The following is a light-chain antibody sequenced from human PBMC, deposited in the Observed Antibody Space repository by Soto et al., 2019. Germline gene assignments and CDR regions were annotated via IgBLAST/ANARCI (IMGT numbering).Light chain of an antibody. CDR2: DVS. V-gene: IGLV2-14*03. CDR3: SSYTSSSPVI. Sequence: QSVLTQPASVSGSPGQSITISCTGTSSDVGDYNYVSWYQQHPGKAPKLMIYDVSSRPSGVSNRFSGSKSGNTASLTISGLQAEDEGDYYCSSYTSSSPVIFGGGTKLTVL. J-gene: IGLJ2*01. CDR1: SSDVGDYNY.